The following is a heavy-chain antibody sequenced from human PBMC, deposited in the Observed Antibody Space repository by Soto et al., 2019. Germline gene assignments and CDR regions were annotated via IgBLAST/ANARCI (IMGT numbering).Heavy chain of an antibody. CDR2: IYLGDSDT. CDR3: ARHGSAGSNRRDYYYYYMDV. V-gene: IGHV5-51*01. D-gene: IGHD6-13*01. Sequence: PGESLRISCKGSGYGFTSYWIGWVRQMPGKGLEWMGIIYLGDSDTRYSPSFQGQVTISADKSISTAYLQWSSLKASDTAMYYCARHGSAGSNRRDYYYYYMDVWGKGTTVTVSS. CDR1: GYGFTSYW. J-gene: IGHJ6*03.